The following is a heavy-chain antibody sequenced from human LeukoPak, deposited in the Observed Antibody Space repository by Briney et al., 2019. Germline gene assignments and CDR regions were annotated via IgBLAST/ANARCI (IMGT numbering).Heavy chain of an antibody. D-gene: IGHD3-10*01. CDR2: INAGNGNT. V-gene: IGHV1-3*01. CDR3: ARDRGTMVRGSRWFDP. Sequence: ASVKDSCKASGYTFTIYAMHWVPQAPGQRLEWMGCINAGNGNTKYSQKFQGRVTITRDTSASTAYMELSSLRSEDTAVYYCARDRGTMVRGSRWFDPWGQGTLVTVSS. J-gene: IGHJ5*02. CDR1: GYTFTIYA.